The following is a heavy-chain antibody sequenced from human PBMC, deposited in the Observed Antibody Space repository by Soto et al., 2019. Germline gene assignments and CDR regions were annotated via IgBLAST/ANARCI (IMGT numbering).Heavy chain of an antibody. CDR3: ARVSNEEWELLCYYFDY. V-gene: IGHV3-30-3*01. D-gene: IGHD1-26*01. CDR2: ISYDVSNK. J-gene: IGHJ4*02. CDR1: GFTFSSYA. Sequence: QVQLVESGGGGVQPGRSLRLSGAASGFTFSSYARHWVRQAPGKGLEWVAVISYDVSNKYYADSVKGRFTISRDNSKNTLYLQMNSLRAEDTAVYYCARVSNEEWELLCYYFDYWGQGNLVTGSS.